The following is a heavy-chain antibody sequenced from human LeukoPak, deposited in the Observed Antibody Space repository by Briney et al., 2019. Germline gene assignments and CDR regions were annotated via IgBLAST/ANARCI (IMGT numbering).Heavy chain of an antibody. Sequence: GGSLRLSCAASGFPFNDYWMSWVRQAPGEGLEWVANIKQDESEKYYVDSVKGRFTISRDNAKNSLYLQMVSLRAEDAAVYYCARYQYGSGTSLGSWGQGTLVTVSS. D-gene: IGHD3-10*01. CDR3: ARYQYGSGTSLGS. V-gene: IGHV3-7*01. CDR1: GFPFNDYW. CDR2: IKQDESEK. J-gene: IGHJ4*02.